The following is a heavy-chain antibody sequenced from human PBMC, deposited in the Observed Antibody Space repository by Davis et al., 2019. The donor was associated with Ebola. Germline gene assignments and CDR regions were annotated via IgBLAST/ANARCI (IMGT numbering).Heavy chain of an antibody. CDR2: ISGSGGST. D-gene: IGHD1-26*01. CDR3: AKEGDIVGKLDYFDY. CDR1: GFTFSSYA. V-gene: IGHV3-23*01. Sequence: LSLTCAASGFTFSSYAMSWVRQAPGKGLEWVSAISGSGGSTYYADSVKGRFTISRDNSKNTLYLQMNSLRAEDTAVYYCAKEGDIVGKLDYFDYWGQGTLVTVSS. J-gene: IGHJ4*02.